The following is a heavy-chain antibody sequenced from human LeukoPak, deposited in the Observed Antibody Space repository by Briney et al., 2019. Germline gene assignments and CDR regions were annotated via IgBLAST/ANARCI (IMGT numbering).Heavy chain of an antibody. V-gene: IGHV3-23*01. Sequence: GGSLRLSCAASGFTFSKNAMSWVRQAPGKGLEWVPAMSGSGDSSYYADSVKGRFTISRDISKNTLYLQMNSLGVEDTAVYYCAKSKWERSGAFDIWGQGTKVTVSS. CDR2: MSGSGDSS. D-gene: IGHD1-26*01. J-gene: IGHJ3*02. CDR3: AKSKWERSGAFDI. CDR1: GFTFSKNA.